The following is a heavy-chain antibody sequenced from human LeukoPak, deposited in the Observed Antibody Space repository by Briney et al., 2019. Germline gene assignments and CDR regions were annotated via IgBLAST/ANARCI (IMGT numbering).Heavy chain of an antibody. CDR2: IIPIFGTT. V-gene: IGHV1-69*05. J-gene: IGHJ6*03. D-gene: IGHD3-10*01. CDR1: GAGFSSYD. Sequence: SVKVSCKASGAGFSSYDISWVRQPPGPGIGWMGRIIPIFGTTNYAQKYEGRVTSTTDEPTSTAYMELSSLRSEDTAVYYCARTPGSMDVWGKGTTVTVSS. CDR3: ARTPGSMDV.